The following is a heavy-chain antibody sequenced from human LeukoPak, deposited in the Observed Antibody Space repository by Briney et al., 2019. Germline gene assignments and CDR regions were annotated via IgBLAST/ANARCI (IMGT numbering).Heavy chain of an antibody. CDR3: ARVGIAAGYNWFDP. Sequence: SETLSLTCTVSGGSFSSFYWSWIRQPPGKGLKWIGYIYYSGSTKYNPSLKSRVTISVDTSKNQFSLKLRSVTAADTAVYYCARVGIAAGYNWFDPWGQGTLVTVSS. J-gene: IGHJ5*02. D-gene: IGHD6-13*01. CDR2: IYYSGST. V-gene: IGHV4-59*01. CDR1: GGSFSSFY.